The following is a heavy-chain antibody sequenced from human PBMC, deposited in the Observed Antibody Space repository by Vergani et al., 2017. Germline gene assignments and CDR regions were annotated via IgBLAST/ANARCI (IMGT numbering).Heavy chain of an antibody. CDR2: INHSGST. CDR3: ARYRYYYYGMDV. CDR1: GGSFSGYY. Sequence: QVQLQQWGAGMLKPSETLSLTCAVYGGSFSGYYWSWIRQPPGKGLDWIGEINHSGSTTYNPSLKSRVTISVDTSKSQFSLKLSSVTAADTAVYYCARYRYYYYGMDVWGQGTTVTVSS. V-gene: IGHV4-34*01. J-gene: IGHJ6*02.